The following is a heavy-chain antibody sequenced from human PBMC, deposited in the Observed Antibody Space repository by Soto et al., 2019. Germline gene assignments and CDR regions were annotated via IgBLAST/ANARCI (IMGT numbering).Heavy chain of an antibody. CDR2: MNPNSGNT. D-gene: IGHD6-13*01. V-gene: IGHV1-8*01. J-gene: IGHJ4*02. Sequence: QVQLVQSGAAVKKPGASVKVSCKASGYTFTSYDINWVRQATGQGLEWMGWMNPNSGNTGYAQKFQGRVTMTRNTSISTAYMQVSSLRSEDTAVYYCVRGRYSSREFDYWGQGTLVTVSS. CDR3: VRGRYSSREFDY. CDR1: GYTFTSYD.